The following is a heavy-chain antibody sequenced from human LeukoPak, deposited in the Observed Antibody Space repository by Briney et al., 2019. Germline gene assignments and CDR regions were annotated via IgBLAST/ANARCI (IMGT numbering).Heavy chain of an antibody. CDR3: ARDGVFHDSDGYSFDY. CDR2: IYHSGTT. D-gene: IGHD3-22*01. CDR1: NYSITSGYF. J-gene: IGHJ4*02. V-gene: IGHV4-38-2*02. Sequence: PSETLSLTCAVSNYSITSGYFWGWIRQPPGKGLEWIASIYHSGTTYYNPSLRNRVTLFVDTSKNQFSLKLTSLTAADTAAYYCARDGVFHDSDGYSFDYWGQGTLVTVSS.